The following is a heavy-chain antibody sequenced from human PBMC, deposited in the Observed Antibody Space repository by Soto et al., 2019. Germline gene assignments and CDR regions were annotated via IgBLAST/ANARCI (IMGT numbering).Heavy chain of an antibody. J-gene: IGHJ6*03. V-gene: IGHV1-69*02. D-gene: IGHD4-17*01. CDR3: AIFMTTDYYYSMDV. CDR2: IIPILGIA. CDR1: GGTFSSYT. Sequence: SVKVCCKASGGTFSSYTISWVRQAPGQGLEWMGRIIPILGIAKYAQKFQGRVTITADKSTSTAYMELSSLRSEDTAVYYCAIFMTTDYYYSMDVWGKGTTVTVS.